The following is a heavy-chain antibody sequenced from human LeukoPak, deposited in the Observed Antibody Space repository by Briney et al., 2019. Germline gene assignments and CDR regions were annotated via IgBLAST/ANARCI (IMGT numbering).Heavy chain of an antibody. CDR2: IIPIFGTA. D-gene: IGHD1-7*01. CDR1: GGTFSSYA. J-gene: IGHJ5*02. Sequence: SVKVSCKASGGTFSSYAIIWVRQAPGQGLEWMGGIIPIFGTANYAQKFQGRVTITTDESTSTAYMELSSLRSEDTAVYYCARDNYAGANWFDPWGQGTLVTVSS. V-gene: IGHV1-69*05. CDR3: ARDNYAGANWFDP.